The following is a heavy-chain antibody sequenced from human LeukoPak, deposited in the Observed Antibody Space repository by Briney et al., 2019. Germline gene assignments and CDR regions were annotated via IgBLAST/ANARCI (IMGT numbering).Heavy chain of an antibody. CDR1: GGSISSSGYY. V-gene: IGHV4-39*01. CDR3: ARGGHDFWSGYYARGVSTGVRSMAFDI. Sequence: TSETLSLTCTVSGGSISSSGYYWGWIRQPPGKGLEWIGNIYYSGSTYYNPSLKSRVTISVDTSKNQFSLKLSSVTAADTAVYYCARGGHDFWSGYYARGVSTGVRSMAFDIWGQGTMVTVSS. D-gene: IGHD3-3*01. J-gene: IGHJ3*02. CDR2: IYYSGST.